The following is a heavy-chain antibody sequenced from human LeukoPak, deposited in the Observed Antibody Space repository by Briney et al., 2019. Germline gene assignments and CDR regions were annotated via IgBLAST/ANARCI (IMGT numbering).Heavy chain of an antibody. CDR3: ARGPYYYYMDV. J-gene: IGHJ6*03. CDR1: GGSFSGYY. V-gene: IGHV4-34*01. Sequence: PPETLSLTCAVYGGSFSGYYWSWIRQPPGKGLEWIGEINHSGSTNYNPSLKSRVTISVDTSKNQFSLKLSSVTAADTAVYYCARGPYYYYMDVWGKGTTVTVSS. CDR2: INHSGST.